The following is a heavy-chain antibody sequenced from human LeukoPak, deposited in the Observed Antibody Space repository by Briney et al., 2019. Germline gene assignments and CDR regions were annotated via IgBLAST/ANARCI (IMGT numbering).Heavy chain of an antibody. CDR2: ISGSGDYT. V-gene: IGHV3-23*01. CDR3: AKGGPTGSNYFDF. D-gene: IGHD1-26*01. J-gene: IGHJ4*02. Sequence: GGSLRLSCAASGFTFRNYAMSWVRQAPGKGLEWVSAISGSGDYTNYADSVKGRFTISRDNSKNTLYLQMNSLRADDTAVYYCAKGGPTGSNYFDFWGQGTLVTVSS. CDR1: GFTFRNYA.